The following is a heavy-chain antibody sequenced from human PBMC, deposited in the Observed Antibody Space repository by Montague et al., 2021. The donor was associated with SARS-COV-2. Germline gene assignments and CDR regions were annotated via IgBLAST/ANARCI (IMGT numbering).Heavy chain of an antibody. J-gene: IGHJ5*02. CDR1: GGSINSSY. CDR2: IYYRGST. CDR3: AREDRWNWFDP. V-gene: IGHV4-59*01. Sequence: SETLSLTCTVSGGSINSSYWSCSLRPPGGELEGRVDIYYRGSTNYNPSFETRLTRSVDPSKNQFFLKLISLTAAATAVYYCAREDRWNWFDPWGQGTLVIVSS. D-gene: IGHD5-24*01.